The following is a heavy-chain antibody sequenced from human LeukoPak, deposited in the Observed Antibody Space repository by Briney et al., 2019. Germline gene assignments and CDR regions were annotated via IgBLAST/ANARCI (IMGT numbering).Heavy chain of an antibody. V-gene: IGHV3-11*01. D-gene: IGHD2-2*01. J-gene: IGHJ6*02. Sequence: GGSLRLSCAASGFTFSDYYMSWIRQAPGKGLEWVSYISSSGSTIYYADSVKGRFTISRDNAKNSLYLQMNSLRAGDTAVYCCARDSGAKSSTYGMDVWGQGTTVTVSS. CDR3: ARDSGAKSSTYGMDV. CDR1: GFTFSDYY. CDR2: ISSSGSTI.